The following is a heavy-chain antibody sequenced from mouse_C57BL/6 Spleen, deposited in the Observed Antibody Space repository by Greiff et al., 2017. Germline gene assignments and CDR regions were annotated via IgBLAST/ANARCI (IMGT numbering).Heavy chain of an antibody. CDR2: IYPGSGNT. CDR3: ARSDTTVVAPYWYFYV. Sequence: VQLQQSGPELVKPGASVKISCKASGYSFTSYYIHWVKQRPGQGLEWIGWIYPGSGNTKYNEKFKGKATLTADTSSSTAYMQLSSLTSKYSAVYYCARSDTTVVAPYWYFYVWGTGTTVTVSS. D-gene: IGHD1-1*01. CDR1: GYSFTSYY. J-gene: IGHJ1*03. V-gene: IGHV1-66*01.